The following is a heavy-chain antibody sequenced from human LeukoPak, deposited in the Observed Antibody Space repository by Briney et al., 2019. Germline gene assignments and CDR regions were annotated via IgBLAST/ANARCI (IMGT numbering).Heavy chain of an antibody. D-gene: IGHD2-2*02. CDR1: GGSFSGYY. CDR3: ARGLDGYCSSTSCYTGNWFDP. Sequence: PSETLSLTCAAYGGSFSGYYWRWIRQPPGKGLEWIGAINHSGSTNYNPSLKSRVTISVDTSKNQFSLKLSSVTAADTAVYYCARGLDGYCSSTSCYTGNWFDPWGQGTLVTVSS. J-gene: IGHJ5*02. V-gene: IGHV4-34*01. CDR2: INHSGST.